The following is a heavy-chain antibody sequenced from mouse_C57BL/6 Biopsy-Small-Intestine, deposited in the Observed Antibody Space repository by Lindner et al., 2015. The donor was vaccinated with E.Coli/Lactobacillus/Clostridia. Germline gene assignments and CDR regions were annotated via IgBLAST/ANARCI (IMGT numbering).Heavy chain of an antibody. V-gene: IGHV14-2*01. J-gene: IGHJ3*01. CDR3: ARGNDYLFTY. CDR1: GFNIKDYF. CDR2: IDPEDDET. Sequence: VQLQESGAELVKPGASVRLSCTASGFNIKDYFMHWVKQRPEQDLEWIGRIDPEDDETKYAPKFQGKATIKTDTSSNTAYLQLSSLTLEDTAVYYCARGNDYLFTYWGQGTLVTVSA. D-gene: IGHD2-4*01.